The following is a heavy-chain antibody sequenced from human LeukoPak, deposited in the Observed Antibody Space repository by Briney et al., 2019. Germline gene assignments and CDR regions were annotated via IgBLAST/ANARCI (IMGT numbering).Heavy chain of an antibody. D-gene: IGHD5-24*01. CDR2: ISGSGGTT. CDR3: AKGRRDGHNFDFDY. J-gene: IGHJ4*02. V-gene: IGHV3-23*01. Sequence: GGSLRLSCAASGFTFSNYAMNWVRQAPGRGLEWVSTISGSGGTTYYADSVKGRFTIYRDSSKNTLYLQMNSLRAEDTAAYYCAKGRRDGHNFDFDYWGQGTLVTVSS. CDR1: GFTFSNYA.